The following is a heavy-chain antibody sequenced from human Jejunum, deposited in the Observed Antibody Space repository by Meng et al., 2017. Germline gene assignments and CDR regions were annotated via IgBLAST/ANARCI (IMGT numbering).Heavy chain of an antibody. CDR2: ISLSGSP. J-gene: IGHJ4*02. D-gene: IGHD2-15*01. CDR3: ARHGAAPYFDD. CDR1: GGSISSSSW. Sequence: QVQLQESGPGLVNPSGTLSLTCAVYGGSISSSSWWSWVRQPPGKGLEWIGEISLSGSPSYNPSLRTRVTISIDTSRNQFSLSLSSVTAADTAVYYCARHGAAPYFDDWGQGSLVT. V-gene: IGHV4-4*02.